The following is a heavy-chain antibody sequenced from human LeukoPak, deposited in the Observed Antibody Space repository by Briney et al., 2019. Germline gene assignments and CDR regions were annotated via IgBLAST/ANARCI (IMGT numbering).Heavy chain of an antibody. V-gene: IGHV4-4*02. J-gene: IGHJ4*02. CDR2: IPPSGST. D-gene: IGHD1-20*01. CDR1: GASISSSNW. Sequence: SGTLSLTCAVSGASISSSNWWSLVRQPPGKGLEWIGEIPPSGSTNYNPSLKSRVTMSVDKSKNQFSLNLSSVTAADTAVYYCARGDNWLFDCWGQGTLVTVSS. CDR3: ARGDNWLFDC.